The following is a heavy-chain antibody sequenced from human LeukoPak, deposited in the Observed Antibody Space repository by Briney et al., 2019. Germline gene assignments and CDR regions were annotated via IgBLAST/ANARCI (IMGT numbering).Heavy chain of an antibody. CDR2: ISYDGGYE. D-gene: IGHD2-21*02. Sequence: GGSLRLSCAASGFTFSNAWMSWVRQAPGKGLEWVAVISYDGGYESYADSVRGRFTISRDNSKNTLYLQMNSLTTEDTDVYYCANLYGDYPDYWGQGTLVTVSS. CDR3: ANLYGDYPDY. V-gene: IGHV3-30*18. CDR1: GFTFSNAW. J-gene: IGHJ4*02.